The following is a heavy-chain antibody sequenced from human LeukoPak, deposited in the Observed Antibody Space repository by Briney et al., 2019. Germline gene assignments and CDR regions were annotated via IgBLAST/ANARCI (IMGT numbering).Heavy chain of an antibody. Sequence: ASVKVSCKASGYTFTSYGISWVRQAPGQGLEWMGWISAYNGNTNYAQKLQGRVTMTTDTSTSTAYMELRSLRSDDTAVYYGARSGPIVVVPAASAAGDYGGKGTLVTVSS. CDR2: ISAYNGNT. CDR1: GYTFTSYG. CDR3: ARSGPIVVVPAASAAGDY. V-gene: IGHV1-18*01. D-gene: IGHD2-2*01. J-gene: IGHJ4*02.